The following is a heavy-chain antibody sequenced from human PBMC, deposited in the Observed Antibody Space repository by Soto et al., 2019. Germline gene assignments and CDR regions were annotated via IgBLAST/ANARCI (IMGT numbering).Heavy chain of an antibody. V-gene: IGHV3-21*01. CDR2: ISSSSSYI. Sequence: WGSLRLSCSASGFTFSSYSMNWCRQAPGKGLEWVSSISSSSSYIYYADSVKGRFTISRDNAKNSLYLQMNSLRAEDTAVYYCARDGENYYYYGMDVWGQGTTVTVSS. J-gene: IGHJ6*02. D-gene: IGHD3-3*01. CDR3: ARDGENYYYYGMDV. CDR1: GFTFSSYS.